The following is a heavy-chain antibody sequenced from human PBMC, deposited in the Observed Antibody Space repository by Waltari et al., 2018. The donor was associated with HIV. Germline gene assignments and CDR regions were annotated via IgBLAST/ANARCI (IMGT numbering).Heavy chain of an antibody. CDR1: GGSISSGSYY. CDR2: IYTRGRT. Sequence: QVQLQESGPGLVTPSQTLSLTCTVSGGSISSGSYYWSWIRQPAGKGLEWIGRIYTRGRTNYTPSLKSRITISGDTSKNQFSLKLSSVTAADTAVYYCAREMTTVTHYNRGGFDYWGQGTLVTVSS. CDR3: AREMTTVTHYNRGGFDY. V-gene: IGHV4-61*02. J-gene: IGHJ4*02. D-gene: IGHD4-17*01.